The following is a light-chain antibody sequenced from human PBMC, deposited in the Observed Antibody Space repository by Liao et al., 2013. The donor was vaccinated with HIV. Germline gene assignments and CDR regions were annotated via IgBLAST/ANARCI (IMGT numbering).Light chain of an antibody. CDR1: KLGHKY. V-gene: IGLV3-1*01. CDR2: QDN. CDR3: QAWDSSTWV. Sequence: YELTQPPSVSVSPGQTATISCSGDKLGHKYVCWYQQRPGQSPVLVIYQDNKRPSGIPERFSGSNSGNTATLTISGTQALDEADYYCQAWDSSTWVFGGGTKLTVL. J-gene: IGLJ3*02.